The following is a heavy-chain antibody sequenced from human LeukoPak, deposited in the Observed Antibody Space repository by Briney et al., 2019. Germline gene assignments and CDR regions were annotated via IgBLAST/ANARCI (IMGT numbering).Heavy chain of an antibody. V-gene: IGHV4-39*01. CDR2: MSNSGST. CDR3: AILADFWSGYAFDI. Sequence: SETLSLTCTVSGGSISSSSSYYWAWIRQPPGKGLEWIGTMSNSGSTYYNPSLKSRVTISGDTSKNQFSLKLSSVTAADTAVCYCAILADFWSGYAFDIWGQGTMVTVSS. J-gene: IGHJ3*02. D-gene: IGHD3-3*01. CDR1: GGSISSSSSYY.